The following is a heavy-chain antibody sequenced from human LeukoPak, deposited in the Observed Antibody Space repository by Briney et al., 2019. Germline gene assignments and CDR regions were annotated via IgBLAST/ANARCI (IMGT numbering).Heavy chain of an antibody. CDR2: MSSTGSST. V-gene: IGHV3-21*01. CDR1: GFSFSTYY. D-gene: IGHD6-6*01. J-gene: IGHJ3*02. Sequence: GGSLRLSCAASGFSFSTYYMNWVRQAPGKGLEWVSSMSSTGSSTYNADLVKGRFTISRDSARNSLYLQMNNLRAEDTAVYYCARGRVGSSSSAFDIWGQGTMVTVSS. CDR3: ARGRVGSSSSAFDI.